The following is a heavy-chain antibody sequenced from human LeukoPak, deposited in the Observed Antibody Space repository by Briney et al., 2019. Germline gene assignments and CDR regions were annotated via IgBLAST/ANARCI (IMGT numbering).Heavy chain of an antibody. CDR3: ARQKQWLVIDY. V-gene: IGHV4-59*08. Sequence: SETLSLTCTVSGGSISSYYWSWIRQPPGKGLEWIGYIYYSGSTNYNPSLKSRVTISVDTSKNQFSLKLSSVTAADTAVYYCARQKQWLVIDYWGQGTLVTVSS. CDR2: IYYSGST. J-gene: IGHJ4*02. D-gene: IGHD6-19*01. CDR1: GGSISSYY.